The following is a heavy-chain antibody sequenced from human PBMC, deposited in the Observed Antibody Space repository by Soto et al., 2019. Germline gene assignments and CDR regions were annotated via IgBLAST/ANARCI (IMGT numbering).Heavy chain of an antibody. D-gene: IGHD5-18*01. Sequence: SETLSLTCTVSGGSISSGGYYWSWIRQHPGKGLEWIGYIYYSGSTYYNPSLKSRVTISVDTSKNQFSLKLSSVTAADTAVYYCARNNAKGLPKYHFDYWGQGTLVTVYS. CDR2: IYYSGST. J-gene: IGHJ4*02. V-gene: IGHV4-31*03. CDR1: GGSISSGGYY. CDR3: ARNNAKGLPKYHFDY.